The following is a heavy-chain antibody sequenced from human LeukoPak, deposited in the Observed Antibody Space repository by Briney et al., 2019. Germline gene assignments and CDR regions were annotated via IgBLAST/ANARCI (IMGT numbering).Heavy chain of an antibody. V-gene: IGHV4-39*01. CDR2: IYYSGST. Sequence: SETLSLTCTVSGGSISSSSYYWGWIRQPPGKGLEWIGSIYYSGSTYYNPSLKSRVTISVDTSKNQFSLKLSSVTAADTAVYYCARIAAVGLLPNWGQGTLVTVSS. J-gene: IGHJ4*02. CDR3: ARIAAVGLLPN. D-gene: IGHD6-13*01. CDR1: GGSISSSSYY.